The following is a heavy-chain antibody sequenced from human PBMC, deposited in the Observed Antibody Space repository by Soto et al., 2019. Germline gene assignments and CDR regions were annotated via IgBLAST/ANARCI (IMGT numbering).Heavy chain of an antibody. Sequence: QVQLVQSGAEVKKPGASVKVSCETSGYTFTNYDINWVRQAAGQGLEWMGWINPDSDNTGYAQKFQGRVTMTRDTSISTAYMELNSLRSEDTAVYYCASGRRYCTTTSCYPPALFPYGMDVWGQGTTVTVSS. J-gene: IGHJ6*02. D-gene: IGHD2-2*01. CDR3: ASGRRYCTTTSCYPPALFPYGMDV. CDR1: GYTFTNYD. CDR2: INPDSDNT. V-gene: IGHV1-8*01.